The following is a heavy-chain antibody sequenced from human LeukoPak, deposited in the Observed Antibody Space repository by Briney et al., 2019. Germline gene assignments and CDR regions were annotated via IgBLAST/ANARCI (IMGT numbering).Heavy chain of an antibody. CDR3: ARHYDRYYYYMDV. D-gene: IGHD3-9*01. V-gene: IGHV3-74*01. J-gene: IGHJ6*03. CDR2: INTDGSST. CDR1: GFTFSSYW. Sequence: GRSLRLSCAASGFTFSSYWMHWVRQAPGKGLVWVSRINTDGSSTSYADSVKGRFTISRDNAKNTLYLQMNSLRADDTAVYYCARHYDRYYYYMDVWGKGTTVTVSS.